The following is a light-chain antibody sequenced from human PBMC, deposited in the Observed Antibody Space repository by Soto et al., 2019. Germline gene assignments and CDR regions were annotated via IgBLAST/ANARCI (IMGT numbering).Light chain of an antibody. V-gene: IGKV3-20*01. J-gene: IGKJ5*01. CDR2: GTS. CDR1: HSVSSNY. Sequence: EIVLTQSPGTLSLSPGERATLSCRASHSVSSNYLAWYQQNPGQAPRLLIYGTSGRATGIPDRFSGSGSGTDCTLTISRLEPDDFAVYYCQLYGTSPSITFGQGTRLEIK. CDR3: QLYGTSPSIT.